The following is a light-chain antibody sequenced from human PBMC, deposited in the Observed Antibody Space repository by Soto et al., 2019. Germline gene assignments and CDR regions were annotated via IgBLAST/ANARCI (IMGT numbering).Light chain of an antibody. CDR1: QTVISY. J-gene: IGKJ5*01. V-gene: IGKV3-11*01. CDR2: AAS. CDR3: QHRMTWPLT. Sequence: IVLTQSPATLALSPGERATLSCRAIQTVISYLLWYQQKTGQAPRLLISAASNRAPGTPARFSGSGSEPDFPLTITSLEPEDFAVYYSQHRMTWPLTFGQGTRLE.